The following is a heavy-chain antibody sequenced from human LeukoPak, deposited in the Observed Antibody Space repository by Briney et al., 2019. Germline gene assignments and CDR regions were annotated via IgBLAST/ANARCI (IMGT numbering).Heavy chain of an antibody. V-gene: IGHV3-74*01. J-gene: IGHJ4*02. D-gene: IGHD3-3*01. Sequence: GGSLRLSCAASGFDFSSNWMHWVRHAPGQGLVWVSRIKGDGISTNYADSVKGRFTISRDIAKNTLHLRMNSLRAEDTGVYYCAKDHYWSIDYWGRGTLVTVSS. CDR3: AKDHYWSIDY. CDR1: GFDFSSNW. CDR2: IKGDGIST.